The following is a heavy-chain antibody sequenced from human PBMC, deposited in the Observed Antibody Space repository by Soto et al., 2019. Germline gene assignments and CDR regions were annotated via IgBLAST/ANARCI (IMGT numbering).Heavy chain of an antibody. D-gene: IGHD5-12*01. Sequence: QVQLVQSGAEVKKPGSSVKVSCKASGGTFSRYAISWVRQAPGQGPEWMGGIIPIYGTVNYAQKFQGRVTITADESTSTAYMELSSLRSEDTAVYYCARGNHRWLQLGYFDLWGRGTLVTVSS. V-gene: IGHV1-69*12. CDR3: ARGNHRWLQLGYFDL. CDR2: IIPIYGTV. J-gene: IGHJ2*01. CDR1: GGTFSRYA.